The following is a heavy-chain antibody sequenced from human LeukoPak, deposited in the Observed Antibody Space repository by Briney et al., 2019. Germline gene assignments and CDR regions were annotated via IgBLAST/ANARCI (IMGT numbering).Heavy chain of an antibody. Sequence: SVKVSCKASGGTFSTYAISWVRQAPGQGLEWMGRIIAILSQANYAQTFRGRVSITADESTTTAYLELSRLRSEDTAVYYCATGGDYRDAFDMWGQGTMVTVSS. D-gene: IGHD4-17*01. CDR3: ATGGDYRDAFDM. CDR2: IIAILSQA. J-gene: IGHJ3*02. V-gene: IGHV1-69*11. CDR1: GGTFSTYA.